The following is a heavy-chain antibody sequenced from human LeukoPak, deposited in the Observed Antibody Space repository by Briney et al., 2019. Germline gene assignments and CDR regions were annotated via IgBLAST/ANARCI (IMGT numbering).Heavy chain of an antibody. CDR3: AKDRGYSSSHDAFDI. Sequence: GRSLRLSCAASGFTFDDYAMHWVRQAPGKGLGWVSGISWNSGSIGYADSVKGRFTISRDNAKNSLYLQMNSLRAEDTALYYCAKDRGYSSSHDAFDIWGQGTMVTVSS. CDR1: GFTFDDYA. J-gene: IGHJ3*02. D-gene: IGHD6-13*01. CDR2: ISWNSGSI. V-gene: IGHV3-9*01.